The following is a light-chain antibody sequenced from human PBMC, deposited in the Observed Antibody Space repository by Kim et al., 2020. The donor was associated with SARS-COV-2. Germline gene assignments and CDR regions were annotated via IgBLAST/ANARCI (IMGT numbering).Light chain of an antibody. CDR2: LNSDGSH. Sequence: LVLTQSPSASASLGASVKLTCTLSSGHSSYAIAWHQQQPEKGPRYLMKLNSDGSHRKGDGIPDRFSVSSSGAERYLTISSLQSEDEADYYCQAWDTGVQGVFGGGTQLTVL. J-gene: IGLJ3*02. CDR1: SGHSSYA. CDR3: QAWDTGVQGV. V-gene: IGLV4-69*01.